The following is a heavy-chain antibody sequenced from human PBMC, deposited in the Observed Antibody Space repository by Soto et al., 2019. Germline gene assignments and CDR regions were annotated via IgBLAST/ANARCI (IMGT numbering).Heavy chain of an antibody. CDR3: AGSSPRRLSWNPLIE. J-gene: IGHJ4*02. CDR2: IYYSGST. CDR1: GGSISSYY. V-gene: IGHV4-59*08. D-gene: IGHD1-1*01. Sequence: SETLSLTCTVSGGSISSYYWSWIRQPPGKGLEWIGYIYYSGSTNYNPSLKSRVTISVDTSKNQFSLKLSSVTAADTAVYYCAGSSPRRLSWNPLIEWGQGTLVTVSS.